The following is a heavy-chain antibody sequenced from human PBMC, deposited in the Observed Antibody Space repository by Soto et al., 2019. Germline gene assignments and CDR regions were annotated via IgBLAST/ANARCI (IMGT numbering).Heavy chain of an antibody. CDR1: GYTFTSHD. CDR3: VRCDYGVYARFDY. D-gene: IGHD4-17*01. Sequence: QVQLVQSGAEVKKSGASVKVSCKASGYTFTSHDINGVRKATGQRLEWMGWMNPNSGNTGYAQKFQGRVTMTRNTSISTAYMELSSLRSEDTAVYYCVRCDYGVYARFDYWGQGTLVTVSS. CDR2: MNPNSGNT. J-gene: IGHJ4*02. V-gene: IGHV1-8*01.